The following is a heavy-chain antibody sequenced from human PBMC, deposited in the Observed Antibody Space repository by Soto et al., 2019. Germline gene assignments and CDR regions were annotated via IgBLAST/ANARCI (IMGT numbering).Heavy chain of an antibody. CDR1: GYTFTSYY. V-gene: IGHV1-46*01. CDR3: AREEGYYDSSGYYWDAFDI. Sequence: ASVKVSCKASGYTFTSYYMHWVRQAPGQGLEWMGIINPSGGSTSYAQKFQGRVTMTRDTSTSTVYMELSSLRSEDTAVYYCAREEGYYDSSGYYWDAFDIWGQGTMVTVSS. J-gene: IGHJ3*02. CDR2: INPSGGST. D-gene: IGHD3-22*01.